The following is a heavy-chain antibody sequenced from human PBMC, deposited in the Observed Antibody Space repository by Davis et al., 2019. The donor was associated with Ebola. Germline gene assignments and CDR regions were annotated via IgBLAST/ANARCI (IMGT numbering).Heavy chain of an antibody. V-gene: IGHV1-8*01. CDR2: MNPNSGNT. CDR3: ARGGRIAARPLGYYGMDV. CDR1: GYTFTSYD. Sequence: ASVKVSCKASGYTFTSYDINWVRQATGQGLEWMGWMNPNSGNTGYAQKFQGRVTMTRNTSISTAYMELSSLRSEDTAVYYCARGGRIAARPLGYYGMDVWGQGTTVTVSS. D-gene: IGHD6-6*01. J-gene: IGHJ6*02.